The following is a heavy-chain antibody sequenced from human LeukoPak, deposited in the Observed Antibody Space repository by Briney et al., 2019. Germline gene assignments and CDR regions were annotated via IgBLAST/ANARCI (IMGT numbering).Heavy chain of an antibody. CDR3: AKDALEQWLVPDY. CDR2: ISYDGSNK. CDR1: GFTFSSYA. J-gene: IGHJ4*02. V-gene: IGHV3-30*04. Sequence: GGSLRLSCAASGFTFSSYAMHWVRQAPGKGLEWVAVISYDGSNKYYADSVKGRFTIFRDNSKNTLYLQMNSLRAEDTAVYYCAKDALEQWLVPDYWGQGTLVTVSS. D-gene: IGHD6-19*01.